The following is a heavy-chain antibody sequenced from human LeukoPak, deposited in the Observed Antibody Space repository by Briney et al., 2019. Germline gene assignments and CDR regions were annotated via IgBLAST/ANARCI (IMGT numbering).Heavy chain of an antibody. V-gene: IGHV3-30*18. CDR1: GFTFSSYG. D-gene: IGHD6-13*01. Sequence: GGSLRLSCAASGFTFSSYGMHWVRQAPGKGLEWVAVISYDGSNKYYADSVKGRFTISRDNSKNTLYLQMNSLRAEDTAVYYCAKALYSSSWSNLFDYWGQGTLVTVSS. CDR3: AKALYSSSWSNLFDY. CDR2: ISYDGSNK. J-gene: IGHJ4*02.